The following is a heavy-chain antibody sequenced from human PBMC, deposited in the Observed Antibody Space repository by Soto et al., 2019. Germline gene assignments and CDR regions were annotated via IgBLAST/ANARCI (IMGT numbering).Heavy chain of an antibody. CDR2: ISSSSSTI. CDR3: AREDYREDGMDA. V-gene: IGHV3-48*02. Sequence: GGSLRLSCAASGVPFSSYSMSWVRQAPGKGLEWVSYISSSSSTIYYADSVKGRFTISRDNAKNSLYLQMNSLRDEDTAVYYCAREDYREDGMDAWGQGTTVTVSS. J-gene: IGHJ6*02. D-gene: IGHD4-4*01. CDR1: GVPFSSYS.